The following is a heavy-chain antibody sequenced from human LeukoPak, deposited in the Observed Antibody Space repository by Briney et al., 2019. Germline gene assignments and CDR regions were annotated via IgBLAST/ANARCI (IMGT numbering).Heavy chain of an antibody. V-gene: IGHV4-34*01. CDR1: GGSFSGYY. CDR2: INHSGSA. J-gene: IGHJ5*02. D-gene: IGHD6-19*01. Sequence: SETLSLTCAVYGGSFSGYYWSWIRQPPGKGLEWIGEINHSGSANYNSSLKSRVTLSIDTSKNQFSLILSSVTAADTAAYYCARSAGYSSAWGQGTRVTVSS. CDR3: ARSAGYSSA.